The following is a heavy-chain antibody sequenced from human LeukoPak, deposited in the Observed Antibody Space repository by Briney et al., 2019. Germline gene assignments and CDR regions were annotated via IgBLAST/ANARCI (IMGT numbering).Heavy chain of an antibody. J-gene: IGHJ5*02. CDR2: ISAYNGNT. D-gene: IGHD3-3*01. CDR1: GYTFTSYG. V-gene: IGHV1-18*01. Sequence: ASVKVSCKASGYTFTSYGISWVRQAPGQGLEWMGWISAYNGNTNYAQKLQGRVTMTTDTSTSTAYMELRSLRSDDTAVYYCARDPFWSGYYKGREYNWFDPWGQGTLVTVSS. CDR3: ARDPFWSGYYKGREYNWFDP.